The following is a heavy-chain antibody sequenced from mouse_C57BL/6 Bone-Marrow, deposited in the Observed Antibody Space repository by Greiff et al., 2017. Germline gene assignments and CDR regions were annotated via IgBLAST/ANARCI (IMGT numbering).Heavy chain of an antibody. CDR3: AREVAITTVVDWYFDV. Sequence: VQLQQPGAELVMPGASVKLSCKASGYTFTSYWMHWVKQRPGQGLEWIGEIDPSDSYTNYNQKFTGKSTLTVDKSSSTAYMQLSSLTSEYSAVYYCAREVAITTVVDWYFDVWDRGTTVTVSS. CDR1: GYTFTSYW. D-gene: IGHD1-1*01. J-gene: IGHJ1*03. V-gene: IGHV1-69*01. CDR2: IDPSDSYT.